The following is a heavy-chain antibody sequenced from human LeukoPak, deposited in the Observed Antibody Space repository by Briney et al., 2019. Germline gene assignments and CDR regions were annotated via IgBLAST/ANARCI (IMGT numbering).Heavy chain of an antibody. Sequence: ASVKVSCKASGYTFTSYGINWVRQAPGQGLEWMGWISAYNGNTNYAQKLQGRVTMTTDTSTSTAYMELRSLTSDDTAVYYCARVGAYCTSTSCLDYWGQGTLVTVSS. CDR2: ISAYNGNT. D-gene: IGHD2-2*01. CDR3: ARVGAYCTSTSCLDY. V-gene: IGHV1-18*01. CDR1: GYTFTSYG. J-gene: IGHJ4*02.